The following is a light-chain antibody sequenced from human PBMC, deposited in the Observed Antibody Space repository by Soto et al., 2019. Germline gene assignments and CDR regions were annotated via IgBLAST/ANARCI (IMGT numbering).Light chain of an antibody. CDR1: QSVSRY. Sequence: EIGLTQSPATLYLSPGDRATLSCRASQSVSRYLAWYQQKPGQAPRLLIHDTSTRATGVPDTFSGSGSGTEFTLTISSLEPEDYAMYYCQQRFSWPPTFGGGTHVEIK. CDR3: QQRFSWPPT. V-gene: IGKV3-11*01. J-gene: IGKJ4*01. CDR2: DTS.